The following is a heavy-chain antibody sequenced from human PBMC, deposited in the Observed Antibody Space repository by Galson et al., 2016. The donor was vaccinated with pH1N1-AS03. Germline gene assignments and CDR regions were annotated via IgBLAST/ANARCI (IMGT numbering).Heavy chain of an antibody. V-gene: IGHV3-74*01. CDR1: GFTFSNYW. CDR3: VRDRGGPAEY. D-gene: IGHD3-16*01. J-gene: IGHJ4*02. CDR2: ISSDGTKS. Sequence: SLRLSCAASGFTFSNYWMHWIRQVPEKGLVWVSHISSDGTKSDYADSAKGRFTIYRDNAKNTLYLQMSSLAVEDTAVYNCVRDRGGPAEYWGQGTLVTVSS.